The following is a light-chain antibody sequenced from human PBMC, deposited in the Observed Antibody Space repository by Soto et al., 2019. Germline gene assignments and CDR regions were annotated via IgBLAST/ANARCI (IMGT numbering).Light chain of an antibody. CDR2: GAS. V-gene: IGKV3-15*01. J-gene: IGKJ3*01. Sequence: EIVLTQSPATLSLSPGERATLSCRASQSVSSNLAWYQQKPGQAPRLLIYGASTRATGIPARFSGSGSGTDFTLTISSLQPEDFAVYYCQQHNNWPRTFGPGTKLDIK. CDR3: QQHNNWPRT. CDR1: QSVSSN.